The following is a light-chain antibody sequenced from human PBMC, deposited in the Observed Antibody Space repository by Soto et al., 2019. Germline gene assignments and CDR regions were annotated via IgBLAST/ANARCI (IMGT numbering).Light chain of an antibody. CDR1: SSDVGGYNY. CDR2: EVN. Sequence: LTQPPSASGSPGQSVDISCTGTSSDVGGYNYVSWYQQHPGKAPKLMIYEVNKRPSGVPDRFSGSKSGNTASLTVSGLQAEDEADYYCSSYAGSSNVFGTGTKVTVL. V-gene: IGLV2-8*01. J-gene: IGLJ1*01. CDR3: SSYAGSSNV.